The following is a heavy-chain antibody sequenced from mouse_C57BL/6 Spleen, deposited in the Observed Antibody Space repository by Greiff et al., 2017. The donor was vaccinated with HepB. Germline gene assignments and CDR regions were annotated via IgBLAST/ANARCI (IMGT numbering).Heavy chain of an antibody. CDR3: ARGPRDWNYFDD. V-gene: IGHV5-4*01. J-gene: IGHJ2*01. D-gene: IGHD3-1*01. Sequence: EVQLVESGGGLVKPGGSLKLSCAASGFTFSSYAMSWVRQTPEKRLEWVATISDGGSYTYYPDNVKGRFTISRDNAKNNLYLQMSHLKSEDTAMYYCARGPRDWNYFDDWGQGTTLTVSS. CDR1: GFTFSSYA. CDR2: ISDGGSYT.